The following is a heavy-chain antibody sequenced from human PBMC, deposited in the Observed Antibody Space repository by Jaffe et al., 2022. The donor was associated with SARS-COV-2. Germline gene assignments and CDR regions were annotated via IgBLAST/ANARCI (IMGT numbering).Heavy chain of an antibody. V-gene: IGHV4-61*02. J-gene: IGHJ6*02. D-gene: IGHD3-10*01. CDR3: VRDWLPLPGIVTPSNYGVDV. CDR2: ICATGTT. CDR1: GAIISNGNYC. Sequence: QVQLQESGPGLLKPSQTLSLTCSVSGAIISNGNYCWGWVRQPAGKGLEWIGRICATGTTNYSPSLKSRVTISVDTTKSQFSLKLTAVIAADTAVYFCVRDWLPLPGIVTPSNYGVDVWGQGITVTVSS.